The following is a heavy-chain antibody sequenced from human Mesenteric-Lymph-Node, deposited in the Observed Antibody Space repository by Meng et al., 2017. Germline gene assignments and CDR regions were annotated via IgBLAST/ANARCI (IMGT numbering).Heavy chain of an antibody. Sequence: EVQLLASGGGLVQPGGSLRLSCAASGFTFSSYGMSWVRQAPGKGLEWVSAISGSGGSTYYADSVKGRFTISRDNSKNTLYLQMNSLRAEDTAVYYCVSTVTPNFYYFDYWGQGTLVTVSS. D-gene: IGHD4-17*01. V-gene: IGHV3-23*01. CDR2: ISGSGGST. CDR3: VSTVTPNFYYFDY. J-gene: IGHJ4*02. CDR1: GFTFSSYG.